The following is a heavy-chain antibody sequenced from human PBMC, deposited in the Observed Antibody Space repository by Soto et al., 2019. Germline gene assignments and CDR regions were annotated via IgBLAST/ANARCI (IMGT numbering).Heavy chain of an antibody. D-gene: IGHD5-18*01. Sequence: ASVKVSCKASGYTFTGYYMHWVRQAPGQGLEWMGWINPNSGGTNYAQKFQGWVTMTRDTSISTAYMELSRLRSDDTAVYYCARTGIASVTAMSGLYYYYSGMDVWGQWTTVAVSS. J-gene: IGHJ6*02. CDR1: GYTFTGYY. CDR2: INPNSGGT. CDR3: ARTGIASVTAMSGLYYYYSGMDV. V-gene: IGHV1-2*04.